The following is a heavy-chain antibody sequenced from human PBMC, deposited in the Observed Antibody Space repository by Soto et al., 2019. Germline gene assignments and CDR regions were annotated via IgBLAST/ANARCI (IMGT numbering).Heavy chain of an antibody. CDR3: ARDLVVSPYDDSSGYPTYGMDV. Sequence: KASETLSLTCTVSGGSFSTYYWTWIRQPPGKGLEWIGYINYRGRTNYNPSLKSRVTISLDTSRNQFSLRLTSVTAADTAVYYCARDLVVSPYDDSSGYPTYGMDVWGQGTTVTVSS. J-gene: IGHJ6*02. CDR1: GGSFSTYY. V-gene: IGHV4-59*01. D-gene: IGHD3-22*01. CDR2: INYRGRT.